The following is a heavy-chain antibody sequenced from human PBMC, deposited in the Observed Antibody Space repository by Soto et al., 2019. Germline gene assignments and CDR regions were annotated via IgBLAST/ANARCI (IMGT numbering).Heavy chain of an antibody. D-gene: IGHD2-15*01. J-gene: IGHJ6*02. Sequence: QVQLVQSGAEVRKPGSSVKVSCKASGGTFGSNAISWVRQAPGQGLEWMGGIIPEYGAANYAQKFEGRVTITADGSTSTAYMEMTSLTSEATAVYYCARGERVVDNRVGMDVWGQGTTVTVSS. CDR3: ARGERVVDNRVGMDV. V-gene: IGHV1-69*01. CDR2: IIPEYGAA. CDR1: GGTFGSNA.